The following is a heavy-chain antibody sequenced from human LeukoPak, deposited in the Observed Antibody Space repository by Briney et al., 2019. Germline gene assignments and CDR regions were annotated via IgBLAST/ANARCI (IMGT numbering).Heavy chain of an antibody. CDR2: IYHSGST. V-gene: IGHV4-38-2*02. CDR3: ATCVVVPAATNWFDP. J-gene: IGHJ5*02. D-gene: IGHD2-2*01. Sequence: SETLSLTCTVSGYSISSGYYWGWIRQPPGKGLEWIGSIYHSGSTYYNPSLNSRVTISVDTSKNQFSLKLSSVTAADTAVYYCATCVVVPAATNWFDPWGQGTLVTVSS. CDR1: GYSISSGYY.